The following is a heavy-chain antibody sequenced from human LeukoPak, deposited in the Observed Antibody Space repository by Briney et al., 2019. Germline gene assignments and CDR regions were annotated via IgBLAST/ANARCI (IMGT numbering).Heavy chain of an antibody. CDR2: IFSNGDT. CDR1: EFTVSRNY. CDR3: TRDQMNY. Sequence: PGESLRLSCTASEFTVSRNYMLWVRQAPGKGLEWVSLIFSNGDTHYADSVKGRFTISRDTSKNTVSLQMNSLRVEDTAMYYCTRDQMNYWGQGTLVTVS. D-gene: IGHD5-24*01. J-gene: IGHJ4*02. V-gene: IGHV3-53*01.